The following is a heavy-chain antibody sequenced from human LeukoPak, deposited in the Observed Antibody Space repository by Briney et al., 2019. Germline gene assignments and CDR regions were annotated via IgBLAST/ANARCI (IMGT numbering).Heavy chain of an antibody. Sequence: GGSLRLSCAASGFTFSSYGMHWVRQAPGKGLEWVAFIRYDGSNKYYADSGKGRFTISRDNSKNTLYLQMNSLRAEDTAVYYCAKPGFGSYGCIDYWGQGTLVTVSS. D-gene: IGHD5-18*01. V-gene: IGHV3-30*02. CDR3: AKPGFGSYGCIDY. CDR1: GFTFSSYG. CDR2: IRYDGSNK. J-gene: IGHJ4*02.